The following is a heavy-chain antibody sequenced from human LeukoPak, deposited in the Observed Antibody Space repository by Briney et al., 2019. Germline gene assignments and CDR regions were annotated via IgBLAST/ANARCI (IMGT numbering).Heavy chain of an antibody. D-gene: IGHD6-13*01. J-gene: IGHJ4*02. V-gene: IGHV4-59*01. CDR2: IYYSGTT. CDR1: GGSISSYY. Sequence: SETLSLSCTVSGGSISSYYWSWIRRPPGKGLEWIGYIYYSGTTNYNPSLKSRVTISVDTSKNQFSLKLSSVTAADTAVYYCARGVYIAAAQYGYWGQGTLVTVSS. CDR3: ARGVYIAAAQYGY.